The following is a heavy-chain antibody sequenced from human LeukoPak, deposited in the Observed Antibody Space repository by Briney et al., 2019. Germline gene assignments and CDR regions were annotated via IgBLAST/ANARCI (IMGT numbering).Heavy chain of an antibody. J-gene: IGHJ6*04. CDR3: AELGITMIGGV. CDR2: IKEDGSEK. Sequence: QPGGSLRLSCVASGFSLSDYWMTWVRQAPGKGLEWVANIKEDGSEKYYVDSVKGRFTISRDNVKNSVNLQMNSLRAEDTAVYYCAELGITMIGGVWGKGTTVTISS. V-gene: IGHV3-7*01. D-gene: IGHD3-10*02. CDR1: GFSLSDYW.